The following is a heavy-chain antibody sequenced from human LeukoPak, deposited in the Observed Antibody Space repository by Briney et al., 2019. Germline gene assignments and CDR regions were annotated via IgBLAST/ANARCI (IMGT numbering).Heavy chain of an antibody. CDR3: ARDRSPGNFDY. J-gene: IGHJ4*02. CDR2: ISSSSTYI. CDR1: GFTFSSYT. D-gene: IGHD3-10*01. Sequence: TGGSLRLSCAASGFTFSSYTMNWVRQAPGKGLEWVSSISSSSTYINYADSVKGRFTISRDNAKNSLYLQMNSLRAEDTAVYYCARDRSPGNFDYWGQGTLVTVSS. V-gene: IGHV3-21*01.